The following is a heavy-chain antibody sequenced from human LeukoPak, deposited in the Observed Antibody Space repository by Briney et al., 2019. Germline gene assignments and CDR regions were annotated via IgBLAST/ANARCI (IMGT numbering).Heavy chain of an antibody. D-gene: IGHD2-8*01. CDR2: IYPGDSDT. Sequence: GESLKISCMGSGYSFSTYWIGWVRQMPGKGLEWMGIIYPGDSDTRYTPSFQGQVTISADKSISTAYLQWSSLKASDTAMYYCARPLNGAYVFWRQGTLVTVSS. CDR1: GYSFSTYW. CDR3: ARPLNGAYVF. J-gene: IGHJ4*02. V-gene: IGHV5-51*01.